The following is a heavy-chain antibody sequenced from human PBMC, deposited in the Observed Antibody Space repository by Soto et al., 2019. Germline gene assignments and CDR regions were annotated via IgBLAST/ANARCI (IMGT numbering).Heavy chain of an antibody. Sequence: GGSLRLSCAASGFTFSSYWMHWVRQAPGKGLVWVSRINSDGSSTSYADSVKGRFTISRDNAKNTLYLQMNSLRAEDTAVYYCARVGSYYDFWSGYYDYWGQGTLVTVSS. CDR2: INSDGSST. CDR1: GFTFSSYW. J-gene: IGHJ4*02. V-gene: IGHV3-74*01. CDR3: ARVGSYYDFWSGYYDY. D-gene: IGHD3-3*01.